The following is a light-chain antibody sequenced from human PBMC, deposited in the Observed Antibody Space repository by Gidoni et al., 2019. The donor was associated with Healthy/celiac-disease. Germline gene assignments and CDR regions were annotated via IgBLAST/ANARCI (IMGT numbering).Light chain of an antibody. J-gene: IGKJ1*01. CDR3: QQSYRTLEST. Sequence: DIQMTQSPSSLSASVGDRVTITCRASQSISSYLNWYQQKPGKAPKLLIYAASSLQSGVPSRFSGSGSGTDFTLTISSLQPEDFATYYCQQSYRTLESTFGQGTKVEIK. V-gene: IGKV1-39*01. CDR1: QSISSY. CDR2: AAS.